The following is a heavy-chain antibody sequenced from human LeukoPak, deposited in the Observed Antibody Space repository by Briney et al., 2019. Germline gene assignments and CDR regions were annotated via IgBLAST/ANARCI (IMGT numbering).Heavy chain of an antibody. D-gene: IGHD5-12*01. CDR1: GYTFIDYA. V-gene: IGHV1-69*13. CDR2: IIPIFGTA. J-gene: IGHJ4*02. Sequence: GASVKVSSKASGYTFIDYAINWVRQAPGQGLEWMGGIIPIFGTANYAQKFQGRVTITADESTSTAYMELSSLRSEDTAVYYCARDPSYIRGYSGYDLADYWGQGTLVTVSS. CDR3: ARDPSYIRGYSGYDLADY.